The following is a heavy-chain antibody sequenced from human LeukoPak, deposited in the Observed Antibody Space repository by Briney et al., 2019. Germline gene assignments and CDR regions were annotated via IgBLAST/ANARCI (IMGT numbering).Heavy chain of an antibody. Sequence: PSETLSLTCTVSGGSISSSSYSWGWIRQPPGKGLEWIGSIYYSGSTYYNPPLKSRVTISVDTSKNQFSLKLSSVTAADTAVFYCARLQEHSYDSSGYHIWGQGTLVTVSS. CDR3: ARLQEHSYDSSGYHI. CDR1: GGSISSSSYS. V-gene: IGHV4-39*01. D-gene: IGHD3-22*01. J-gene: IGHJ4*02. CDR2: IYYSGST.